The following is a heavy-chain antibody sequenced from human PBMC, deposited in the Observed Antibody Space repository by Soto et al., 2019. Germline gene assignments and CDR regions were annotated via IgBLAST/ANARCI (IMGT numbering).Heavy chain of an antibody. J-gene: IGHJ5*01. V-gene: IGHV4-4*07. CDR1: GASISGYY. D-gene: IGHD1-26*01. Sequence: SETLSLTCTVSGASISGYYCSWIRKSAGKGLEWIGRIYATGTTDYNPSLKSRVMMSVDTSKKQFSLKLRFVTAADTAVYYCVSDVMQSLPSSFDFWGQGILATVS. CDR2: IYATGTT. CDR3: VSDVMQSLPSSFDF.